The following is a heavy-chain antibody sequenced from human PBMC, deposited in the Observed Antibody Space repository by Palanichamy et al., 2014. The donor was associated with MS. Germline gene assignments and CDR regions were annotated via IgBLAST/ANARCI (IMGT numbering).Heavy chain of an antibody. CDR2: TYYRSKWYN. Sequence: QVQLQQSGPGLVKPSQTLSLTCAISGDSVSSNSAAWNWIRQSPSRGLEWLGRTYYRSKWYNDYAVSVKSRITINPDTSKNQFSLQLNSVTPEDTAVYYCARRWGTMAKKLSYYYGMDVWGQGTTVTVSS. V-gene: IGHV6-1*01. CDR3: ARRWGTMAKKLSYYYGMDV. CDR1: GDSVSSNSAA. J-gene: IGHJ6*02. D-gene: IGHD3-10*01.